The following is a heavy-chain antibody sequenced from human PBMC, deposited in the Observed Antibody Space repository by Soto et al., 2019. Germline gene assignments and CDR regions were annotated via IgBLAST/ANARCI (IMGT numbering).Heavy chain of an antibody. CDR2: IIPIFGTA. CDR3: ARMCSSTRCYINGSHYYYGMEV. J-gene: IGHJ6*02. D-gene: IGHD2-2*02. CDR1: GGTFSSYA. Sequence: GASVKVSCKASGGTFSSYAISWVRQAPGQGLEWMGGIIPIFGTANYAQKFQGRVTITADESTSTAYMEIRSLRSEDTAVYFCARMCSSTRCYINGSHYYYGMEVWGQGTTVTVPS. V-gene: IGHV1-69*13.